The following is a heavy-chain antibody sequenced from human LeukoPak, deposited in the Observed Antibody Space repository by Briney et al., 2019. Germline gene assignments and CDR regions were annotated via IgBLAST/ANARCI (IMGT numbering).Heavy chain of an antibody. CDR3: ARDRYYDSSGPSFDY. D-gene: IGHD3-22*01. J-gene: IGHJ4*02. CDR1: GGSISSYY. Sequence: SETLSLTCTVSGGSISSYYWSWIRQPPGEGLGWIGYIYYSGSTNYNPSLKSRVIISVDTSKNQFSLKLSSVTAADTAVYYCARDRYYDSSGPSFDYWGPGTLVTVSS. V-gene: IGHV4-59*01. CDR2: IYYSGST.